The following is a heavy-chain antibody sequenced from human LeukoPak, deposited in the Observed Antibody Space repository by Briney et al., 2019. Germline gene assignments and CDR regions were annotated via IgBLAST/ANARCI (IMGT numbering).Heavy chain of an antibody. Sequence: GGSLGLSCVSSGFIFSSYVMSWVRQAPGKGLEWVSSISAAGATTDYADSVKGRFTISRDNAKNSLYLQMNSLRAEDTAVYYCARDLQYWNDVYWGQGTLVTVSS. CDR2: ISAAGATT. CDR3: ARDLQYWNDVY. J-gene: IGHJ4*02. CDR1: GFIFSSYV. V-gene: IGHV3-48*01. D-gene: IGHD1-1*01.